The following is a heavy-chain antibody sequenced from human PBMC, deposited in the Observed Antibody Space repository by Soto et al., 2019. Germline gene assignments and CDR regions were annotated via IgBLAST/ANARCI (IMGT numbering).Heavy chain of an antibody. V-gene: IGHV3-23*01. CDR2: LTPGGDIT. CDR3: AKDMSGSPFFDI. CDR1: GFTFSSYA. D-gene: IGHD5-12*01. J-gene: IGHJ3*02. Sequence: HPGGSLRLSCAASGFTFSSYAMSWVRQAPGQGLEWVSYLTPGGDITVYADSVKGRFTISRDNSKNTLYLQMSSLRAEDTAVYYCAKDMSGSPFFDIWGQGTMVTVSS.